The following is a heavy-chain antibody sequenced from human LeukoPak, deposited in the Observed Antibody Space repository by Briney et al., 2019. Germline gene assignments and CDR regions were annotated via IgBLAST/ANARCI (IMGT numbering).Heavy chain of an antibody. Sequence: GGSLRLSCAASGFTFSSYAMSWVRQAPGKGLEWVSAISGSGGSTYYADSVKGRFTISRDNSKNTLYLQMNSLRAEDTAVYYCAKDTSSPWFGAKLLSGNAFDIWGQGTMVTVSS. J-gene: IGHJ3*02. CDR1: GFTFSSYA. CDR3: AKDTSSPWFGAKLLSGNAFDI. CDR2: ISGSGGST. D-gene: IGHD3-10*01. V-gene: IGHV3-23*01.